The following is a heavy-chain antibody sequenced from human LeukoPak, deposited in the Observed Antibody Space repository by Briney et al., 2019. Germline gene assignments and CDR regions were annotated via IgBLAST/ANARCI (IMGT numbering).Heavy chain of an antibody. CDR3: AKGVGCSGGTCYSGHGMDV. J-gene: IGHJ6*02. CDR2: IKQDGSEK. D-gene: IGHD2-15*01. CDR1: GFTFSSYW. V-gene: IGHV3-7*01. Sequence: PGGSLRLSCAASGFTFSSYWMSWVRQAPGKGLEWVANIKQDGSEKYYVDSVKGRFTISRDNAKNSLYLQMNSLRAEDTAVYYCAKGVGCSGGTCYSGHGMDVWGQGTTVTVSS.